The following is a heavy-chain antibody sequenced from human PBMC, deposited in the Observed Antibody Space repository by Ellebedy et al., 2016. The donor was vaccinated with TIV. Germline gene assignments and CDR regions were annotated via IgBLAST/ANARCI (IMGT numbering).Heavy chain of an antibody. Sequence: GESLKISXAASGFTFSTYSMNWVRQAPGKGLEWVSSISSSSNYIYYADSVKGRFTISRDNAKNSLYLQMNSRRAEDTAVYYCARDPGGGSYSQINYYYGMDVWGRGATVTVSS. V-gene: IGHV3-21*01. CDR3: ARDPGGGSYSQINYYYGMDV. D-gene: IGHD1-26*01. CDR1: GFTFSTYS. J-gene: IGHJ6*02. CDR2: ISSSSNYI.